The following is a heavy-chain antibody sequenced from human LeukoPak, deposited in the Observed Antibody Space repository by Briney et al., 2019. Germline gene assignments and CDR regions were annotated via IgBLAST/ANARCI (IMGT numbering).Heavy chain of an antibody. CDR3: ARAMTTEANDY. CDR1: GFTFSNYA. D-gene: IGHD4-11*01. V-gene: IGHV3-23*01. J-gene: IGHJ4*02. CDR2: MSGGGIST. Sequence: GGSLRLSCAASGFTFSNYAMSWVRQAPGKGLEWVSAMSGGGISTYYADSVKGRFTVSRDNAKNSLYLQMNNLKVEDTAVYYCARAMTTEANDYWGQGTLVTVSS.